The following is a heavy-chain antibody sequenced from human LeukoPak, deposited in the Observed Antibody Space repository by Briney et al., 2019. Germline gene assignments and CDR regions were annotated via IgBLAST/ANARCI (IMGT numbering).Heavy chain of an antibody. CDR1: GYRFSSYW. CDR2: IYPGDSDT. J-gene: IGHJ4*02. CDR3: ARQAYYNLLTGYYKGHLDC. D-gene: IGHD3-9*01. V-gene: IGHV5-51*01. Sequence: GESLKISCKASGYRFSSYWIGWLRQMPGKGLEWMGIIYPGDSDTRYSPSFRGQVTISADKSINTACLQWNSLKASDTAMYYCARQAYYNLLTGYYKGHLDCWGQGTLVTVSS.